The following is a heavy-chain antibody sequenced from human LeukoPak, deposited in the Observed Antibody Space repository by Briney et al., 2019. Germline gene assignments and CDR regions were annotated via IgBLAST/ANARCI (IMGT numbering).Heavy chain of an antibody. J-gene: IGHJ5*02. CDR2: NYHSGAT. Sequence: PSETPSLTCAVSCDSVTSSNWWGWVRPPPGKGLEGVGGNYHSGATNYNPSLKSRVTISVDTSKNQFSLKLSSVTAADTAVYYCARVENYYDSSGGSDWFDPWGQGTLVTVSS. D-gene: IGHD3-22*01. CDR3: ARVENYYDSSGGSDWFDP. V-gene: IGHV4-4*02. CDR1: CDSVTSSNW.